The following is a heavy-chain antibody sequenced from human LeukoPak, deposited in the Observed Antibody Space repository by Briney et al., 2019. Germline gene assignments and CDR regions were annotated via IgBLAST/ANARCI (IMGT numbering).Heavy chain of an antibody. CDR2: IRYDGSNK. V-gene: IGHV3-30*02. CDR1: GFTLRSYG. Sequence: PGGSLRLSCAASGFTLRSYGLHLVRPAPGQGLEWVAFIRYDGSNKYYADSVKGRFTISRDNSKNTLYLQMNSLRAEDTAVYYCARDIAVNFGFYWGQGTLVTVSS. D-gene: IGHD5-12*01. CDR3: ARDIAVNFGFY. J-gene: IGHJ4*02.